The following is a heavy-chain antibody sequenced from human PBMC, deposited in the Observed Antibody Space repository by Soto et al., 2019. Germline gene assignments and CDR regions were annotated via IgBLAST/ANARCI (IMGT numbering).Heavy chain of an antibody. Sequence: GGSLRLSCAASGFTFSSYSMNWVRQAPGKGLEWVSYVSSSSSTIYYADSVKGRFTISRDNAKNSLYLQMNSLRAEDTAVYYWARDFWSGQANNWFDPWGQGTLVTVSS. CDR3: ARDFWSGQANNWFDP. CDR2: VSSSSSTI. J-gene: IGHJ5*02. CDR1: GFTFSSYS. V-gene: IGHV3-48*01. D-gene: IGHD3-3*01.